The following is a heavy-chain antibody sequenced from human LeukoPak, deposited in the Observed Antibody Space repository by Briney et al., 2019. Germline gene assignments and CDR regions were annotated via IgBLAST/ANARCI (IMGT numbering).Heavy chain of an antibody. CDR2: ISSSSSYI. V-gene: IGHV3-21*01. J-gene: IGHJ3*02. CDR3: ARDDRSVLGAFDI. Sequence: GGSLRLSCAASGFTFSSYSMNWVRQAPGKGLEWVSSISSSSSYIYYADSVKGRFTISRDNAKNSLYLQMNSLRAEDTAVYCCARDDRSVLGAFDIWGQGTMVTVSS. D-gene: IGHD5/OR15-5a*01. CDR1: GFTFSSYS.